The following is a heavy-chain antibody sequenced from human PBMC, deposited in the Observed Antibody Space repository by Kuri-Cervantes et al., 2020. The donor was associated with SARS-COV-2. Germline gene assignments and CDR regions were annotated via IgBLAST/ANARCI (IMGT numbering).Heavy chain of an antibody. Sequence: GSLRLFCTVSGGSINSSSYYWGWIRQPPGKGLEWIGSIYYSGSTYYNPSLKSRVTISVDTSKNQFSLKLSSVTAADTAVYYCARHIAARSPFDYWGQGTLVTVSS. CDR1: GGSINSSSYY. CDR3: ARHIAARSPFDY. V-gene: IGHV4-39*01. J-gene: IGHJ4*02. D-gene: IGHD6-6*01. CDR2: IYYSGST.